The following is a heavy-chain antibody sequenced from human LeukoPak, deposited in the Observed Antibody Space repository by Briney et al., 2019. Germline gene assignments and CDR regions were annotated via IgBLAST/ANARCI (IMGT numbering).Heavy chain of an antibody. V-gene: IGHV1-18*01. J-gene: IGHJ6*02. Sequence: ASVKVSCKASGYTFTSYGISWVRQAPGQGLEWMGWISANNGNTNYAQRLQGRVTMTTDTSTSTAYMELRSLRSDDTAVYYCSAGATTYCGEDCYPSFSFYHGIDVWGQGTTVTVSS. CDR3: SAGATTYCGEDCYPSFSFYHGIDV. CDR2: ISANNGNT. D-gene: IGHD2-21*02. CDR1: GYTFTSYG.